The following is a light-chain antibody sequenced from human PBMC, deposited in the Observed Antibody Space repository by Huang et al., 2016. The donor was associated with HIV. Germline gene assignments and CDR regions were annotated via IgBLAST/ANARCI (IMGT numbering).Light chain of an antibody. CDR1: QSISSC. J-gene: IGKJ4*01. V-gene: IGKV1-39*01. CDR3: QQSYNTPFT. Sequence: DIQMTQSPSSLSASVGDRVTITCRASQSISSCLNWYQQKPGKAPKLLIYAASNLQSGVPSRFSGSGSGTHFTLTFSSLQPEDFATYYCQQSYNTPFTFAGGTKVEIK. CDR2: AAS.